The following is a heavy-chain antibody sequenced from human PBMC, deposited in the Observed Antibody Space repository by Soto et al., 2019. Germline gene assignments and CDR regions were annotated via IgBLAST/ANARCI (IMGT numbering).Heavy chain of an antibody. CDR3: TKVSDSSSWYGPGYYYYGMDV. J-gene: IGHJ6*02. CDR1: RFTFSGSA. Sequence: EVQLVESGGGLVQPGGSLKLSCAASRFTFSGSAMHWVRQASGKGLEWVGRIRSKANSYATAYAASVKGRFTISRDDSKNTAYLQMNSLKTEDTAVYYCTKVSDSSSWYGPGYYYYGMDVWGQGTTVTVSS. CDR2: IRSKANSYAT. V-gene: IGHV3-73*02. D-gene: IGHD6-13*01.